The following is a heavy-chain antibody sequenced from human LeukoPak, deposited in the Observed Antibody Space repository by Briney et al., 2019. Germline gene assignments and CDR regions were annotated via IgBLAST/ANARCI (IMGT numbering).Heavy chain of an antibody. CDR3: ARGHSNSWHYFDY. CDR2: ISSRSSDI. J-gene: IGHJ4*02. Sequence: PGGSLRLSCAASGFTFSTYSMTWVRQAPGKGLEWVSSISSRSSDIYYADSVKGRFTISRDNAKSSLYLQMNSLRAEDTAVYYCARGHSNSWHYFDYWGQGTLVTVSS. D-gene: IGHD6-13*01. V-gene: IGHV3-21*01. CDR1: GFTFSTYS.